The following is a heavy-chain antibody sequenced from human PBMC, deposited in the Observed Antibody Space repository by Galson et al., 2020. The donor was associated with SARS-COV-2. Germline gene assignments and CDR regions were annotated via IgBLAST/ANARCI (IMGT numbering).Heavy chain of an antibody. V-gene: IGHV3-21*01. CDR3: ARGKYYYGSGDDY. Sequence: GGSLRLSCAASGFTFSSYSMNWVRQAPGKGLEWVSSISSSSSYIYYADSVKGRFTISRDNAKNSLYLQMNSLRAEDTAVYYCARGKYYYGSGDDYWGQGTLVTVSS. CDR1: GFTFSSYS. J-gene: IGHJ4*02. D-gene: IGHD3-10*01. CDR2: ISSSSSYI.